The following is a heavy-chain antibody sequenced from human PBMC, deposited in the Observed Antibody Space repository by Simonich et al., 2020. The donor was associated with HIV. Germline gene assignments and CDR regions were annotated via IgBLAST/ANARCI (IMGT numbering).Heavy chain of an antibody. J-gene: IGHJ4*02. CDR1: GFTFDDYA. Sequence: EVQLVESGGGLVQPGRSLRLSCAASGFTFDDYAMHWVRQAQGKGRWGVSGISWNSGSIGLADSVKGRFTISRDNAKNSLYLQMNSLRAEDMALYYCAKDRYSSSSGSFDYWGQGTLVTVSS. CDR2: ISWNSGSI. D-gene: IGHD6-6*01. V-gene: IGHV3-9*03. CDR3: AKDRYSSSSGSFDY.